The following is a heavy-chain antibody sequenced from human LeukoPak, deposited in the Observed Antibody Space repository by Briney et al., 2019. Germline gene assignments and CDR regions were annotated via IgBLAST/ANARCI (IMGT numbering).Heavy chain of an antibody. V-gene: IGHV4-59*08. CDR3: ARNYGSGSFYYYYMDV. J-gene: IGHJ6*03. Sequence: SETLSLTCTVSGVSISSYYWSWIRQPPGKGLEWIGYIYYSGNTNFNPSLKSRVTISVDTSKNQFSLKLSSVTAADTAVYYCARNYGSGSFYYYYMDVWGKGTTVTISS. CDR1: GVSISSYY. D-gene: IGHD3-10*01. CDR2: IYYSGNT.